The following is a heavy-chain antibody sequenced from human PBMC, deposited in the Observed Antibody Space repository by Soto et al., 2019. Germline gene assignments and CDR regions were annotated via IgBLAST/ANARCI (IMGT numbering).Heavy chain of an antibody. CDR2: IDPSDSYT. CDR1: GYSFTSYW. V-gene: IGHV5-10-1*01. Sequence: SPGESLKISCKGSGYSFTSYWISWVRQMPGKGLEWMGRIDPSDSYTNYSPSFQGHVTISADKSISTAYLQWSSLKASDTAMYYCARIKYYYDRGGYGMDVWGQGTTVTVSS. J-gene: IGHJ6*02. CDR3: ARIKYYYDRGGYGMDV. D-gene: IGHD3-22*01.